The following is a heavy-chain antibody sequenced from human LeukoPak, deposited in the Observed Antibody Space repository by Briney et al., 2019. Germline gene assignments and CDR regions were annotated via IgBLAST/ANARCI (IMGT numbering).Heavy chain of an antibody. CDR2: IYHGGST. CDR1: GGSISSSNW. CDR3: AKGEDHGSGTVHFAS. J-gene: IGHJ4*02. D-gene: IGHD3-10*01. V-gene: IGHV4-4*02. Sequence: SETLSLTCAVFGGSISSSNWWSWVRQPPGKGLEWIGEIYHGGSTNYNPSLKSRVAMSVDRSRNQFSLQLSSVTAADTAVYYCAKGEDHGSGTVHFASWGQGTLVTVSS.